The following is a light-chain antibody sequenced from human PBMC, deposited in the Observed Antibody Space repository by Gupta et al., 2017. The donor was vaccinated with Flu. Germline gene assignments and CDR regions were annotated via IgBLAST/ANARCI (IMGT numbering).Light chain of an antibody. CDR1: NLGSKS. Sequence: SSVLTQPPSVSVAPGRTARITCGGNNLGSKSVHWYQQKPGQATVLVVYDDSDRTSGIPERFSGSNSGNTATLTISRVEAGDEADYYCQVWDSSSDHPVVFGGGTKLTVL. J-gene: IGLJ2*01. CDR3: QVWDSSSDHPVV. V-gene: IGLV3-21*02. CDR2: DDS.